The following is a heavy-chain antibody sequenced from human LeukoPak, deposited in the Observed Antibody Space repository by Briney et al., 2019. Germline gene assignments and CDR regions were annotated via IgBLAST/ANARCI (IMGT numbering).Heavy chain of an antibody. D-gene: IGHD2-8*02. CDR2: ISANKGNT. CDR3: ARPSPNPGGEAFDI. V-gene: IGHV1-18*01. J-gene: IGHJ3*02. Sequence: ASVKVSCKASGYTFTSYGISWVRQALGQGLEWMGWISANKGNTDYAQRFQGRVTMTTDTSTSTAYMELRSLRSDDTAVYYCARPSPNPGGEAFDIWGQGTMVTVSS. CDR1: GYTFTSYG.